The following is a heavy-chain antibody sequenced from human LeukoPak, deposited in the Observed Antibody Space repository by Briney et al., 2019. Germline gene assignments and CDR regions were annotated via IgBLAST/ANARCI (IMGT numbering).Heavy chain of an antibody. CDR3: ATAELYSNYYYYGMDV. D-gene: IGHD3-10*01. CDR2: IFDSGST. CDR1: GGSMSNNY. V-gene: IGHV4-59*08. Sequence: SETLSLTCTVSGGSMSNNYWSWLRQPAGKGLEWIGYIFDSGSTNYNPSLKSRVTISVDTSKSQFSLRLSSVTAADTAVYYCATAELYSNYYYYGMDVWGQGTTVTVSS. J-gene: IGHJ6*02.